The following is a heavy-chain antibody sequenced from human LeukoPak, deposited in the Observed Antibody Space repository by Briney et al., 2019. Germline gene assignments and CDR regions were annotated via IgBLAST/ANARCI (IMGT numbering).Heavy chain of an antibody. CDR3: ARGIELELPHFDY. CDR1: GGSISSGDYY. CDR2: IYYSGST. D-gene: IGHD1-7*01. V-gene: IGHV4-30-4*08. J-gene: IGHJ4*02. Sequence: PSETLSLTCTVSGGSISSGDYYWSWIRQPPGKGLEWIGYIYYSGSTYYNPSLKSRVTISVDTSKNQFSLKLSSVTAADTAVYYCARGIELELPHFDYWGQGTLVTVSS.